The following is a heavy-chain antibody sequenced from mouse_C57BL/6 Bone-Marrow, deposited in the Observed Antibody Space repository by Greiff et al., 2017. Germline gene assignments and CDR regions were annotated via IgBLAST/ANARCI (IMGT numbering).Heavy chain of an antibody. CDR2: ISNLAYSI. CDR1: GFTFSDYG. CDR3: TRHITTVVAEGMDY. Sequence: EVKLVESGGGLVQPGGSLKLSCAASGFTFSDYGMAWVRQAPRKGPEWVAFISNLAYSIYYADTVTGRFPISRENAKNTLYLEMSSLRSEDTAMYYCTRHITTVVAEGMDYWGQGTSVTVSS. D-gene: IGHD1-1*01. J-gene: IGHJ4*01. V-gene: IGHV5-15*01.